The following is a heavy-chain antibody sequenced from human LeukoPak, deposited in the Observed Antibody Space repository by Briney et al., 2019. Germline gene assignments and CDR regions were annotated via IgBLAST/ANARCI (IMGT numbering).Heavy chain of an antibody. J-gene: IGHJ4*02. V-gene: IGHV3-15*01. D-gene: IGHD2-2*01. CDR2: INLEADGGTP. Sequence: GGFLRLSCAASGFTFSSYAMNWVRQAPGKGLEWLGRINLEADGGTPDYAGPVKGRFTFSRDDSKTTLYLQMNSLKTEDTAVYYCTTGHCSGTTCYDYWGQGTLVTVSS. CDR3: TTGHCSGTTCYDY. CDR1: GFTFSSYA.